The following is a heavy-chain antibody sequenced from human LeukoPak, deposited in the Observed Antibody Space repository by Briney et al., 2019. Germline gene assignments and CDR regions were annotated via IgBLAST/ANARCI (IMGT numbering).Heavy chain of an antibody. J-gene: IGHJ3*02. V-gene: IGHV4-34*01. CDR2: IHHSGST. Sequence: PSETLSLTCAVYDGSFSGYYWSWIRRPPGKGLEWIGEIHHSGSTDYNPSLKSRVTISPDKSKNQFSLTLTSVTAADTAVYFCARAPLSGTYYTDAFDIWGQGTMVTVSS. D-gene: IGHD1-26*01. CDR3: ARAPLSGTYYTDAFDI. CDR1: DGSFSGYY.